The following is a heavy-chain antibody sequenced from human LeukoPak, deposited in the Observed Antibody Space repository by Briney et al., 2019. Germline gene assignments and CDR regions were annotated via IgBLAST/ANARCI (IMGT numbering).Heavy chain of an antibody. Sequence: GGSLRLSCTVSGFTFSSYWMSWVRKAPGKGLERVANIEHDGSTKFYLDSVKGRFTISRDNARSSLYLQMDSLRAEDTAVFFWARGIIGGASFLDYWGQGTLVTVSS. CDR3: ARGIIGGASFLDY. CDR2: IEHDGSTK. J-gene: IGHJ4*02. D-gene: IGHD1-26*01. CDR1: GFTFSSYW. V-gene: IGHV3-7*04.